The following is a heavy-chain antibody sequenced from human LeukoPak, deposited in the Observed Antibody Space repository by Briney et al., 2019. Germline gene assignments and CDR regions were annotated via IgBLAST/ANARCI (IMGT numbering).Heavy chain of an antibody. D-gene: IGHD5-18*01. CDR2: ISYDGSNT. Sequence: PGRSLRLSCAASGFTFSSYAMHWVRQAPGKGLEWVAVISYDGSNTYYADSVKGRFTISRDNSKNTLYLQMNSLRAEDTAVYYCARDLRGRGYSYGYFDYWGQGTLVTVSS. CDR1: GFTFSSYA. J-gene: IGHJ4*02. CDR3: ARDLRGRGYSYGYFDY. V-gene: IGHV3-30*01.